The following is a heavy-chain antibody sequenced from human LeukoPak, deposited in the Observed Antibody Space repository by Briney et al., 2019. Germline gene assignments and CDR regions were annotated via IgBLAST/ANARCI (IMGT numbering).Heavy chain of an antibody. D-gene: IGHD6-19*01. CDR3: ARDRYSSGWVKNDY. CDR1: GGSISSGNYY. CDR2: IHISGNT. J-gene: IGHJ4*02. V-gene: IGHV4-61*02. Sequence: SETLSLTCTVSGGSISSGNYYWSWIRQPAGKELERIGRIHISGNTNYNPALKSRVTISVDTSKNQFSLKLSSVTAADTAIYYCARDRYSSGWVKNDYWGQGTLVTVSS.